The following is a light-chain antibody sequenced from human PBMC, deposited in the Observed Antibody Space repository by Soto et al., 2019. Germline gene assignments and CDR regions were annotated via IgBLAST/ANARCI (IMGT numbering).Light chain of an antibody. CDR2: EGT. CDR1: SSDIGNYDL. CDR3: CSFAGSDTPYL. J-gene: IGLJ6*01. V-gene: IGLV2-23*01. Sequence: QSALAHPASVSGSPGQSITISCTGTSSDIGNYDLVSWYQQVPGKAPKLIIYEGTKRPSGISDRFSGSKSGNTASLTVSGLQPEDEADYCCCSFAGSDTPYLFGSVTKVTVL.